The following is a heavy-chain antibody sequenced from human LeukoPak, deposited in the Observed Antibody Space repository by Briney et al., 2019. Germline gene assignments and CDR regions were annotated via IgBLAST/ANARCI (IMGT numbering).Heavy chain of an antibody. D-gene: IGHD5-18*01. CDR2: ISAYNGNT. J-gene: IGHJ5*02. Sequence: GASVEVSCKASGYNFISYDINWVRQAPGQGLEWMGWISAYNGNTNYALKIKGRVTMTTDTSTNTVYMELRSLRPDDTAVYYCAREKSRYKYGYNHWGQGTLVTVSS. V-gene: IGHV1-18*01. CDR3: AREKSRYKYGYNH. CDR1: GYNFISYD.